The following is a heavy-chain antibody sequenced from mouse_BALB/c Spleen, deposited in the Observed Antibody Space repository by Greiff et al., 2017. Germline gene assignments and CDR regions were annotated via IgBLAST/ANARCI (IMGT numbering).Heavy chain of an antibody. Sequence: EVQGVESGGGLVKPGGSLKLSCAASGFAFSSYDMSWVRQTPEKRLEWVAYISSGGGSTYYPDTVKGRFTISRDNAKNTLYLQMSSLKSEDTAMYYCARHERRSLLRLNVWGAGTTVTVSS. V-gene: IGHV5-12-1*01. D-gene: IGHD1-2*01. CDR2: ISSGGGST. J-gene: IGHJ1*01. CDR3: ARHERRSLLRLNV. CDR1: GFAFSSYD.